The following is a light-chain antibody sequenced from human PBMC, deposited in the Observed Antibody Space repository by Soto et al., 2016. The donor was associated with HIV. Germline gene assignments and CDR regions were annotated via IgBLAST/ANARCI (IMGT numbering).Light chain of an antibody. CDR3: NSRDSGGDHVV. CDR2: GNN. J-gene: IGLJ3*02. Sequence: SSELTQDPAVSVASGQTVRITCQGDNLRSYFPTRYQQKPGQAPVLVIYGNNNRPSGIPDRFSGSSSGNTASLTITGAQAEDEADYYCNSRDSGGDHVVFGGGTKLTVL. CDR1: NLRSYF. V-gene: IGLV3-19*01.